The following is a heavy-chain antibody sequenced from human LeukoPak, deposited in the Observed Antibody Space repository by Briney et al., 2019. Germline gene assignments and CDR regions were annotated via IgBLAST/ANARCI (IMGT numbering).Heavy chain of an antibody. V-gene: IGHV4-34*01. CDR1: GGSFSGYY. CDR2: INHGGST. Sequence: RTSETLSLTCAVYGGSFSGYYWSWIRQPPGKGLEWTGEINHGGSTNYNPSLKSRVTISVDTSKNQFSLKLSSVTAADTAVYYCARVRGNRGKYFDYWGQGTLVTVSS. J-gene: IGHJ4*02. CDR3: ARVRGNRGKYFDY. D-gene: IGHD3-16*01.